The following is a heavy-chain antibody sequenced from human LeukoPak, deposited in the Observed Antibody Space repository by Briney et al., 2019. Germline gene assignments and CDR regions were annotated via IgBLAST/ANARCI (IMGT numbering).Heavy chain of an antibody. V-gene: IGHV4-38-2*01. D-gene: IGHD4-17*01. CDR1: GYSISSGYY. CDR3: ASSFIHDYGDYVGHY. Sequence: PSETLSLTCAVSGYSISSGYYWGWIRQPPGKGLEWIGSIYHSGSTYYNPSLKSRVTISVDTSKNQFSLKLSSVTAADTAVYYCASSFIHDYGDYVGHYWGQGTLVTVSS. CDR2: IYHSGST. J-gene: IGHJ4*02.